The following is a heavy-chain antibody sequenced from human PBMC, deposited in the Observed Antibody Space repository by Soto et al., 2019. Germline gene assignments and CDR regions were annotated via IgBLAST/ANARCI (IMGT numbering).Heavy chain of an antibody. V-gene: IGHV3-30*03. J-gene: IGHJ4*02. CDR2: ISRDGGTK. CDR3: TGEVASVY. CDR1: GFTVSTYG. D-gene: IGHD2-8*02. Sequence: QVQLVESGGGVVQPGRSLRLSCAVSGFTVSTYGMHWVRQAPGKGLEWVAVISRDGGTKYYADSVKGRFTISRDNSSNTLFLEMNSLRSDDMAVYYCTGEVASVYWGQGTLVTVSS.